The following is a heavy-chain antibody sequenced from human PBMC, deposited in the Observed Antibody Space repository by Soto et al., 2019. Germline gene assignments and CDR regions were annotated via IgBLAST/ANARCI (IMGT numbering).Heavy chain of an antibody. Sequence: QITLNESGPTVVRPTETLTLTCRFSGFSLTTSGVGVGWIRQSPGKAPEWLALIYWDDDKRYSASLKSRLTITKDPSKNQVVLTVSDLDPTDTATYYCAHRVLRTVFGLVTTTAICFDFWGQGTPVAVSS. CDR2: IYWDDDK. J-gene: IGHJ4*02. CDR3: AHRVLRTVFGLVTTTAICFDF. V-gene: IGHV2-5*02. D-gene: IGHD3-3*01. CDR1: GFSLTTSGVG.